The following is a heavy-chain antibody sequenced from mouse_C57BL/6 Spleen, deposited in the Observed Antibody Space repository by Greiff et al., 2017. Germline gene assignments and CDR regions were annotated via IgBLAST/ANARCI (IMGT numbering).Heavy chain of an antibody. CDR3: AREDSNIAMDY. Sequence: VQLQQSGPELVKPGASVKISCKASGYAFSSSWMNWVKQRPGKGLEWIGRIYPGDGDTNYNGKFKGKATLTADKSSSTAYMQLSSLTSEDSAVYFCAREDSNIAMDYWGQGTSVTVSS. J-gene: IGHJ4*01. D-gene: IGHD2-5*01. CDR1: GYAFSSSW. V-gene: IGHV1-82*01. CDR2: IYPGDGDT.